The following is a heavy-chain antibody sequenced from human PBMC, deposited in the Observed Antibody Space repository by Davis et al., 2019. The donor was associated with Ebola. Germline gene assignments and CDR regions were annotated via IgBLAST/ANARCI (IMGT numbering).Heavy chain of an antibody. CDR3: ARAIAVAAVFDY. Sequence: ASVKVSCKASGYTFTSYGISWVRQAPGQGLEWMGWISAYNGNTNYAQKFQGWVTMTRDTSISTAYMELSRLRSDDTAVYYCARAIAVAAVFDYWGQGTLVTVSS. D-gene: IGHD6-19*01. CDR1: GYTFTSYG. CDR2: ISAYNGNT. J-gene: IGHJ4*02. V-gene: IGHV1-18*01.